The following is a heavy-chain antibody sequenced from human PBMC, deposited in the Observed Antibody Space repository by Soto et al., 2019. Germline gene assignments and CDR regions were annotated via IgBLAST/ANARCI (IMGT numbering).Heavy chain of an antibody. J-gene: IGHJ4*02. V-gene: IGHV3-23*01. CDR2: ISTSGDST. Sequence: EVQLLESGGGLVQPGGSLRLSCAASGFTFSSYAMSWVRQAPGKGLEWVSIISTSGDSTFYADSVKGRFTISRVNSKNTLYLQVNSLTAEDTAVYYCAKHFVNGEVDYWGQGTLVTVSS. D-gene: IGHD3-10*01. CDR1: GFTFSSYA. CDR3: AKHFVNGEVDY.